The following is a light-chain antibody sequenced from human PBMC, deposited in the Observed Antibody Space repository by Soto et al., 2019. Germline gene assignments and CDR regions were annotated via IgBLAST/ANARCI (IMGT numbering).Light chain of an antibody. Sequence: EIVLTQSPATLSLSPGERATLSCRASQSVSSYLAWYQQKPGQAPRLLIYDASNRATGIPARFSGSGSGTDFTLTISSLAPEDFAVYYCQQPYTFGQGTKLEI. CDR1: QSVSSY. CDR2: DAS. J-gene: IGKJ2*01. CDR3: QQPYT. V-gene: IGKV3-11*01.